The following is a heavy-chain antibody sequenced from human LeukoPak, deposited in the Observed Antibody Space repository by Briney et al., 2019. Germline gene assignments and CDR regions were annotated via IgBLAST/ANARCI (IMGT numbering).Heavy chain of an antibody. D-gene: IGHD2-15*01. V-gene: IGHV5-51*01. CDR1: GYSFTSYW. Sequence: GESLKISCKGSGYSFTSYWIGWVRQMPGKGLEWMGIIYPGDPDTRYSPSFQGQVTISADKSISTAYLQWSSLKASDTAMYYCAREYCSGGSCSYNWFDPWGQGTLVTVSS. CDR2: IYPGDPDT. CDR3: AREYCSGGSCSYNWFDP. J-gene: IGHJ5*02.